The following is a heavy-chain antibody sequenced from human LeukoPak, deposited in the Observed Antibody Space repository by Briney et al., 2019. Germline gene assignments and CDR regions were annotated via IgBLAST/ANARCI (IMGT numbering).Heavy chain of an antibody. CDR1: GFTFSHYD. Sequence: GGSLRLSCAASGFTFSHYDMHWVRQPTGKGLESVATVTTAGDTFYAGSVKGRFTISRDDGKNVFYLQMNSLRAGDTAVYYCARILRYYFDYWGQGTLVTVSS. V-gene: IGHV3-13*01. J-gene: IGHJ4*02. CDR3: ARILRYYFDY. CDR2: VTTAGDT.